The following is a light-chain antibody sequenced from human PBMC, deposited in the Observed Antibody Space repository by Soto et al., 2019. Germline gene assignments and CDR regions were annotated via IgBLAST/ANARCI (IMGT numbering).Light chain of an antibody. Sequence: QSALTQPASVSGSPGQSITISCTGTSSDVGRYDYVSWYQHHPGKAPKLMIYEVSSRPSGVSHRFSGSKSGNTASLTISGLQAEDEADYCCSSYTSHTTIFGGGTKLTVL. J-gene: IGLJ2*01. CDR3: SSYTSHTTI. CDR1: SSDVGRYDY. CDR2: EVS. V-gene: IGLV2-14*01.